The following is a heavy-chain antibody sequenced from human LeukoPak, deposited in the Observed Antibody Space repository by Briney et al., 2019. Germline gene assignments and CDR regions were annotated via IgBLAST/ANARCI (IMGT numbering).Heavy chain of an antibody. J-gene: IGHJ6*03. CDR3: ARARGSYYRYYYYMDV. CDR2: IIPIFGTA. CDR1: GGTFSSYA. V-gene: IGHV1-69*13. D-gene: IGHD1-26*01. Sequence: ASVKVSCKASGGTFSSYAISWVRQVPGQGLEWMGGIIPIFGTANYAQKFQGRVTITADESTSTAYMELSSLRSEDTAVYYCARARGSYYRYYYYMDVWGKGTTVTVSS.